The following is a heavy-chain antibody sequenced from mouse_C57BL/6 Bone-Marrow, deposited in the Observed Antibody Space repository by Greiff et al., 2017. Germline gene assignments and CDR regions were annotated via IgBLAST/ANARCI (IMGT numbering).Heavy chain of an antibody. CDR2: ISYDGSN. CDR1: GYSITSGYY. V-gene: IGHV3-6*01. Sequence: EVKLMESGPGLVKPSQSLSLTCSVTGYSITSGYYWNWIRQFPGNKLEWMGYISYDGSNNYNPSLKNRISITRDTSKNQFFLKLNSVTTEDTATYYCARESLYGSDYWGQGTTLTVSS. CDR3: ARESLYGSDY. J-gene: IGHJ2*01. D-gene: IGHD1-1*01.